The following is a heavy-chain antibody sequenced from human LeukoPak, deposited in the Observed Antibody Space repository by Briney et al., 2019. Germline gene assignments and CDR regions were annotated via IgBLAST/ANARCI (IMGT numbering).Heavy chain of an antibody. CDR2: INPNSGGT. D-gene: IGHD2-15*01. V-gene: IGHV1-2*06. CDR1: GYTFTGYY. J-gene: IGHJ6*03. CDR3: ASYCSGGSCYSAHMDV. Sequence: ASVKVSCKASGYTFTGYYMHWVRQAPGQGLEWMGRINPNSGGTNYAQKFQGRVTMTRDTSISTAYMELSRLRPDDTAVYYCASYCSGGSCYSAHMDVWGKGTTVTVSS.